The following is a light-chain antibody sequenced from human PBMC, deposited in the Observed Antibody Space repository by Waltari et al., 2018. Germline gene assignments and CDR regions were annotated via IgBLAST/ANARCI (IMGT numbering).Light chain of an antibody. V-gene: IGKV4-1*01. CDR1: QSVFNDLTNKNY. CDR3: QQYSTTPIT. Sequence: DIVVTQSPDSLHVSLGETATINCKSSQSVFNDLTNKNYLGWYQKKPGQPPGLPIYWAATRESGVPDRFTGSGSGTDFSLTSSSLQAEDVAVYFCQQYSTTPITFGGGTRVE. CDR2: WAA. J-gene: IGKJ4*01.